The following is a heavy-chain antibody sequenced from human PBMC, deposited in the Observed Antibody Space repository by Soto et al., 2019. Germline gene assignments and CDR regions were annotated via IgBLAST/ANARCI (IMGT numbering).Heavy chain of an antibody. D-gene: IGHD3-10*01. V-gene: IGHV1-18*01. Sequence: QVQLVQSGAEVKKPGASVKVSCKASGYTFTSYGISWVRQAPGQGREWMGWINAYNGNTNYAHKLQGRVTMTTDPTTSTDYMELRIRRSDDTALYYCARDAPPFGYWGQGTLVTVSS. J-gene: IGHJ4*02. CDR1: GYTFTSYG. CDR3: ARDAPPFGY. CDR2: INAYNGNT.